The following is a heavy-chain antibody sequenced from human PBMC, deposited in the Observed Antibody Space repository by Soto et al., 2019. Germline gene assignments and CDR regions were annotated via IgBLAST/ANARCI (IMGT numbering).Heavy chain of an antibody. CDR1: GDSISSYY. V-gene: IGHV4-59*08. D-gene: IGHD1-26*01. Sequence: SETLSLTCAVSGDSISSYYCMWIRQPPGKGLEWMGYIYYSGTTTNYNPSLKSRVTLSVDTSKNQFSLKLSSVTAADTAVYYCARLGGSYAVPHFDYWGQGTLVTVSS. CDR3: ARLGGSYAVPHFDY. CDR2: IYYSGTT. J-gene: IGHJ4*02.